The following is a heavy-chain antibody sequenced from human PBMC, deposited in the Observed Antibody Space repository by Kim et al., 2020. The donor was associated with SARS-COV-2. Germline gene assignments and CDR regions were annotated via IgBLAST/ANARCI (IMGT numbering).Heavy chain of an antibody. CDR1: GFTFTTYN. D-gene: IGHD7-27*01. Sequence: GGSLRLSCAASGFTFTTYNMNWVRQAPGKGLEWIAYISVTEAIYYADSAKGRLTISSDYAKNTPELQMNNLREEDKAAYYCARDWNWGIDVWGQGPLVTV. CDR2: ISVTEAI. V-gene: IGHV3-48*02. J-gene: IGHJ4*02. CDR3: ARDWNWGIDV.